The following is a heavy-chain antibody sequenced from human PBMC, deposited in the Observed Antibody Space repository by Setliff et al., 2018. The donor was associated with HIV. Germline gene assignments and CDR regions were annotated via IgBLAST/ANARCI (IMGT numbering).Heavy chain of an antibody. CDR1: GFPFSSYS. J-gene: IGHJ6*03. Sequence: PGGSLSLSCAASGFPFSSYSMNWFRQAPGKGLEWVSYISGSSRSIYHADSVKGRFTSSRDNSKNTLYLQMNNLRAEDTAVYYCARGQSNSRYVKVPYYMDVWGKGTTVTVSS. V-gene: IGHV3-48*01. CDR3: ARGQSNSRYVKVPYYMDV. D-gene: IGHD6-13*01. CDR2: ISGSSRSI.